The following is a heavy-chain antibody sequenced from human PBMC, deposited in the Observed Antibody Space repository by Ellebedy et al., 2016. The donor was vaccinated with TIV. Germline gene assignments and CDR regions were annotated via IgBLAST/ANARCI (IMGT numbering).Heavy chain of an antibody. CDR3: ASRGYTYGYYLDY. D-gene: IGHD5-18*01. J-gene: IGHJ4*02. V-gene: IGHV5-51*01. CDR2: IYPADSDT. CDR1: GYTFTTYA. Sequence: ASVKVSCXASGYTFTTYAIAWVRQMPGKGLEWMGIIYPADSDTIYSPSLQGQVTISVDKSINTAYLQWNSLKASDTAMYYCASRGYTYGYYLDYWGQGTLVTVSS.